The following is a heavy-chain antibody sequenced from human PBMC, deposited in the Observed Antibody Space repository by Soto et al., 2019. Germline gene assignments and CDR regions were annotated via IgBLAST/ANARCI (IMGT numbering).Heavy chain of an antibody. V-gene: IGHV3-30*18. CDR1: GFTFNIYG. CDR3: AKDQASGQGSFDS. CDR2: ISYDGSNQ. J-gene: IGHJ4*02. Sequence: GGSLRLSCAASGFTFNIYGMHWVRQAPDKGLEWVALISYDGSNQYYADSVKGRFTISRDNSKNTLFLQMNSLRADDTAVYYCAKDQASGQGSFDSWGQGTLVTAPQ.